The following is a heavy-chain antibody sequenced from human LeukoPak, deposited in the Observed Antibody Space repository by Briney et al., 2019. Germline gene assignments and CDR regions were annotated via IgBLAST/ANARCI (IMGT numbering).Heavy chain of an antibody. CDR1: GYSFSSGYY. CDR2: IKQEGSEK. Sequence: ETLSLTCTVSGYSFSSGYYWGWLRQPPGKGLEGVANIKQEGSEKYYVDSVKGRFTISRDNSQNTLYLQMNSLRAENTAVYYCAKDAPYSGSSFDYWGQGTLVTVSS. D-gene: IGHD1-26*01. J-gene: IGHJ4*02. CDR3: AKDAPYSGSSFDY. V-gene: IGHV3-7*01.